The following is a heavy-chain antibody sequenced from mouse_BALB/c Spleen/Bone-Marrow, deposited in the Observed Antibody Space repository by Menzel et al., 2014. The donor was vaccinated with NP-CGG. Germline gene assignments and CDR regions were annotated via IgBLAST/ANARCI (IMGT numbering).Heavy chain of an antibody. CDR1: GFTFSSFG. CDR3: ARSRLRGYYFDY. J-gene: IGHJ2*01. Sequence: EVQLVESGGGLVQPGGSRKLSCAASGFTFSSFGMHWVRQAPEKGLEWVAYISSGSSTIYYADTLKGRLTISRDNPKNTLLLQMTSLRSEDTAMYYCARSRLRGYYFDYWGQGTTLTVSS. D-gene: IGHD3-2*02. V-gene: IGHV5-17*02. CDR2: ISSGSSTI.